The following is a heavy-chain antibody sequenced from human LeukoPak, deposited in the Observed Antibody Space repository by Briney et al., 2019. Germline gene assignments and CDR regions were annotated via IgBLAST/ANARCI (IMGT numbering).Heavy chain of an antibody. V-gene: IGHV1-2*02. Sequence: ASVKVSCKASGYTFTAYYMHWVRQAPGQGLEWMGWINPNSGGTNYAQKFQGRVTMTRDTSISTAYMELSRLRSEDTAVYYCASSEPLFTVTTSHNWFDPWGQGTLVTVSS. J-gene: IGHJ5*02. CDR2: INPNSGGT. CDR1: GYTFTAYY. D-gene: IGHD4-17*01. CDR3: ASSEPLFTVTTSHNWFDP.